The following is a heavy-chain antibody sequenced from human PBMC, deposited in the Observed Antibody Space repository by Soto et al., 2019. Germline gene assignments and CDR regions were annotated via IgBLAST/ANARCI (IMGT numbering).Heavy chain of an antibody. Sequence: QVQLQESDPGLVKPAETLSLTCTVSGGSISSYYWSWIRQPPRKGLEWIGYIYYSGSTNYNPSLKSRVTISVDTSKNQFSLKLSSVTAADTAVYYCARHHRYCSGGSCYCFDIWGQGTMVTVSS. D-gene: IGHD2-15*01. V-gene: IGHV4-59*08. J-gene: IGHJ3*02. CDR3: ARHHRYCSGGSCYCFDI. CDR1: GGSISSYY. CDR2: IYYSGST.